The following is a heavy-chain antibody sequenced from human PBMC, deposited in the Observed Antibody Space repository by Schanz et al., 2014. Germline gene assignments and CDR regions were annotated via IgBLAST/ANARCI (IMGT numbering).Heavy chain of an antibody. CDR2: IWYDGSNQ. Sequence: QVQLVESGGGVVRPGRSLRLSCAASGFTFNNYGMHWVRQAPGKGLEWVAVIWYDGSNQYYADSVKGRFTISRDNSKNTLHLQMNSLRAEDTAVYYCVREGSSSPDCCYYNGMDVWGQGTTVTVSS. J-gene: IGHJ6*02. V-gene: IGHV3-33*01. CDR3: VREGSSSPDCCYYNGMDV. CDR1: GFTFNNYG. D-gene: IGHD6-6*01.